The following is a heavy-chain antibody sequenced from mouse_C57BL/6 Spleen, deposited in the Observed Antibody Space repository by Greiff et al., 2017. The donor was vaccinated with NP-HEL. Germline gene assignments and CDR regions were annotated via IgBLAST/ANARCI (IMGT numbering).Heavy chain of an antibody. J-gene: IGHJ3*01. CDR2: IYPVSGST. V-gene: IGHV1-55*01. CDR1: GYTFTSYW. D-gene: IGHD1-1*01. CDR3: ARRDYVAWFAY. Sequence: VQLQQSGAELVKPGASVKMSCKASGYTFTSYWITWVKQRPGQGLEWIGDIYPVSGSTNYNEKFKSKATLTVDTSSSTAYMQLSSLTSEDSAVYYCARRDYVAWFAYWGQGTLVTVSA.